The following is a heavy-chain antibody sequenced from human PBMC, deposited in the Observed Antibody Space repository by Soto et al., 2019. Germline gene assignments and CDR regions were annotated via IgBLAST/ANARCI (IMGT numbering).Heavy chain of an antibody. CDR2: ISSNGGST. D-gene: IGHD3-10*01. J-gene: IGHJ5*02. CDR3: VKDRGGSGNDSANNWFDP. Sequence: GGSLTLSCSASGFTSISYAMHWVLQAPRKGLEYVSAISSNGGSTYYADSVKGRFTISRDNSKNTLYLQMSSLRAEDTAVYYCVKDRGGSGNDSANNWFDPLGQRNLVTVSS. V-gene: IGHV3-64D*08. CDR1: GFTSISYA.